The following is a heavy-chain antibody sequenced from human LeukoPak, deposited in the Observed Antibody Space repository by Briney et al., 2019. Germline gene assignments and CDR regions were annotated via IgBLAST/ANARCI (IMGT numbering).Heavy chain of an antibody. CDR3: ARDLYYDFWSSAFDI. V-gene: IGHV4-59*01. D-gene: IGHD3-3*01. J-gene: IGHJ3*02. Sequence: SETLSLTCTVSGGSISSYYWSWIRQPPGKGLEWIGYIYYSGSTNYNPSLKSRVTISVDTSKNQFSLKLSSVTAADTAVYYCARDLYYDFWSSAFDIWGQGTMVTVSS. CDR1: GGSISSYY. CDR2: IYYSGST.